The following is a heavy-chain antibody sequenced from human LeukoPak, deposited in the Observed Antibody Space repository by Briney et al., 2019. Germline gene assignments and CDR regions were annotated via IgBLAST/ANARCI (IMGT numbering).Heavy chain of an antibody. CDR3: ARRVSDPLKVDY. CDR2: IYYSGRT. J-gene: IGHJ4*02. CDR1: GGSISSYY. D-gene: IGHD3-22*01. V-gene: IGHV4-59*08. Sequence: PSETLSLTCTVSGGSISSYYWSWIRQPPGKGLEWIGYIYYSGRTNYNPSLKSRVTISVDTSKNQFSLKLSSVTAADTAVYYCARRVSDPLKVDYWGQGTLVTVSS.